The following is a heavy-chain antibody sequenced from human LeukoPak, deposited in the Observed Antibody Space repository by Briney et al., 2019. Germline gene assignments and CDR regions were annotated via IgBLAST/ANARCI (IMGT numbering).Heavy chain of an antibody. CDR3: ARAAPTPDIVVVVAAFHDAFDI. V-gene: IGHV3-7*01. CDR2: IKQDGSEK. D-gene: IGHD2-15*01. CDR1: GFTFSDYG. J-gene: IGHJ3*02. Sequence: GGSLRLSCAASGFTFSDYGMHWVRQAPGKGLEWVANIKQDGSEKYYVDSVKGRFTISRDNAKNSLYLQMNRLRAEDTAVYYCARAAPTPDIVVVVAAFHDAFDIWGQGTMVTFS.